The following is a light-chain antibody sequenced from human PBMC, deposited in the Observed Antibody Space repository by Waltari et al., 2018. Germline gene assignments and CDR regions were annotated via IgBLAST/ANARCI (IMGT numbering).Light chain of an antibody. Sequence: DIQMTQCPSTLSASVGDRVTNTCRASQSISNLLAWYQQKSGQGPKLLIYKASSLEIGVPSRFSGSGSGTEFTLTISSLQPDDFATYYCQQYNSFSRTFGQGTKVEIK. CDR2: KAS. J-gene: IGKJ1*01. CDR1: QSISNL. V-gene: IGKV1-5*03. CDR3: QQYNSFSRT.